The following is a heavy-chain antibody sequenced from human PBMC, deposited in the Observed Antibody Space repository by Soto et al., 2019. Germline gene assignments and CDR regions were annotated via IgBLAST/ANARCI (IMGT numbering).Heavy chain of an antibody. CDR1: GDSISNHY. Sequence: SETLSLTCTVSGDSISNHYGSWIRRPPGKGLEWIGLIYKSQTSNYDPSLKSRVTISVDTSKNQFSLKLSSVTAADTAVYYCASGIRWLESSGYYYYGMDVWGQGTTVTVSS. CDR2: IYKSQTS. D-gene: IGHD3-3*01. CDR3: ASGIRWLESSGYYYYGMDV. V-gene: IGHV4-59*11. J-gene: IGHJ6*02.